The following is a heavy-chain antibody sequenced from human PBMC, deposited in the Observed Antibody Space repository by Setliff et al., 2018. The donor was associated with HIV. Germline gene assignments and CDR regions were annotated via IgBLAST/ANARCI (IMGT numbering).Heavy chain of an antibody. Sequence: GGSLRLSCVASGFTFSSYWMHWVRQAPGKGLEWVAVIWYDGSNQNYADSVKGRFTISRDNAKNSLYLQMNSLKTEDTAVYYCARGRLLWSGSYYYYYMDVWGKGTTVTVSS. D-gene: IGHD3-10*01. V-gene: IGHV3-33*08. J-gene: IGHJ6*03. CDR1: GFTFSSYW. CDR2: IWYDGSNQ. CDR3: ARGRLLWSGSYYYYYMDV.